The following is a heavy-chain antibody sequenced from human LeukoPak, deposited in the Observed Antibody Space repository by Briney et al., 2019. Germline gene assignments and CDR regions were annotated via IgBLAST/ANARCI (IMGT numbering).Heavy chain of an antibody. CDR1: GGSISSSSYY. D-gene: IGHD3-22*01. J-gene: IGHJ4*02. CDR3: ARQGERYYYDSSGYYYYFDY. V-gene: IGHV4-39*01. CDR2: IYYSGST. Sequence: SETLSLTCTVSGGSISSSSYYWGWIRQPPGKGLEWIGSIYYSGSTYYNPSLKSRVTISVDTSKNQFSLKLSSVTAADTAVCYCARQGERYYYDSSGYYYYFDYWGQGTLVTVSS.